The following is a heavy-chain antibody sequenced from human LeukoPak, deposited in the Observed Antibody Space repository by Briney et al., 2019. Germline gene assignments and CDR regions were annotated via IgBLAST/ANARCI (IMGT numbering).Heavy chain of an antibody. CDR1: GGSISSYF. V-gene: IGHV4-4*07. J-gene: IGHJ4*02. D-gene: IGHD5-12*01. Sequence: SETLSLTCTVSGGSISSYFWTWIRQPAGKGLEWIGRIYSSGSNNYNPSLKSRVTMSLDTSKNHFSLNLTSVTAADTAVYYCAREPTSGRETTSGRPLDYWGQGTLVSVSS. CDR3: AREPTSGRETTSGRPLDY. CDR2: IYSSGSN.